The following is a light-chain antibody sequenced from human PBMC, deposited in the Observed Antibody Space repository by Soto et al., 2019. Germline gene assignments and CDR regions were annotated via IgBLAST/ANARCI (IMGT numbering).Light chain of an antibody. Sequence: PGESATLSRRASQSLRSGDLACDQQIPGLAPGLLIYGASSRATGIPDGFSGSGSGTDSNLTVNRLAPEDFAVYYCHQYATSPRTFGQGTKVDIK. V-gene: IGKV3-20*01. J-gene: IGKJ1*01. CDR3: HQYATSPRT. CDR2: GAS. CDR1: QSLRSGD.